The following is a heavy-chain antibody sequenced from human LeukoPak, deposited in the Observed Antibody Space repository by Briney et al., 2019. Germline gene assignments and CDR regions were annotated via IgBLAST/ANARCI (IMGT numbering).Heavy chain of an antibody. CDR3: ARRPILLWFGELSSGFDP. Sequence: SGTLSLTCAVYGGSFSGYYWSWIRQPPGKGLEWIGEINHSGSTNYNPSLKSRVTISVDTSKNQFSLKLSSVTAADTAVYYCARRPILLWFGELSSGFDPWGQGTLVTVSS. CDR1: GGSFSGYY. CDR2: INHSGST. J-gene: IGHJ5*02. D-gene: IGHD3-10*01. V-gene: IGHV4-34*01.